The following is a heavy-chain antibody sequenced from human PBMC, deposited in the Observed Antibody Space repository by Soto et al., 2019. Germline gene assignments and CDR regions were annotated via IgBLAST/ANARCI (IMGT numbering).Heavy chain of an antibody. CDR1: GGSFSGYY. CDR3: ARGRYSSSWALKTLDY. Sequence: SETLSLTCAVYGGSFSGYYWSWIRQPPGKGLEWIGEINHSGSTNYNPSLKSRVTISVDTSKNQFSLKLSSVTAADTAVYYCARGRYSSSWALKTLDYWGQGTLVTVSS. V-gene: IGHV4-34*01. D-gene: IGHD6-13*01. CDR2: INHSGST. J-gene: IGHJ4*02.